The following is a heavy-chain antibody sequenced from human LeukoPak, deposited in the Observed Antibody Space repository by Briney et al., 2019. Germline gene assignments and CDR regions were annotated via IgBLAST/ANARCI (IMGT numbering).Heavy chain of an antibody. V-gene: IGHV5-10-1*01. CDR3: ARGGKSAYGWFDP. D-gene: IGHD5-12*01. CDR1: GYSFTSYW. CDR2: IGPSDSYT. Sequence: GESLKISCKGSGYSFTSYWISWVRQMPGKGLEWMGTIGPSDSYTNYSPSFQGHVTISADKSISTAYLQWSSLKASDTAMYYCARGGKSAYGWFDPWGQGALVTVSS. J-gene: IGHJ5*02.